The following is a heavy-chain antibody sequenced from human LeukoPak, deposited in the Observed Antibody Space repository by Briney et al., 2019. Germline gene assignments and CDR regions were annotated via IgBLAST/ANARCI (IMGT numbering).Heavy chain of an antibody. V-gene: IGHV3-23*01. CDR2: ISGSGGST. D-gene: IGHD6-13*01. CDR1: GFTFSSYA. J-gene: IGHJ4*02. CDR3: AKDRSSSWYLDY. Sequence: GGSLRLSCAASGFTFSSYAMGWVRQAPGKGLEWVSAISGSGGSTYYADSVKGRFTISRDNSKNTLYLQMNSLRAEDTAVYHCAKDRSSSWYLDYWGQGTLVTVSS.